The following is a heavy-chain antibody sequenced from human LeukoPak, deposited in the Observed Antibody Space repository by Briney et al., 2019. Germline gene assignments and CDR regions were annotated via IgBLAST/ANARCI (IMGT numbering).Heavy chain of an antibody. V-gene: IGHV5-51*01. Sequence: GESLKISCKASGYSFTSYWIGWVRQRPGKGLEWMGIIYPSDSDTRYRPSFQGQVTISADEYISTAYLQWSSLKASDTGIYYCARRASKLETNMGSLDYWGHGTLVTVSS. CDR3: ARRASKLETNMGSLDY. D-gene: IGHD5-18*01. CDR2: IYPSDSDT. J-gene: IGHJ4*01. CDR1: GYSFTSYW.